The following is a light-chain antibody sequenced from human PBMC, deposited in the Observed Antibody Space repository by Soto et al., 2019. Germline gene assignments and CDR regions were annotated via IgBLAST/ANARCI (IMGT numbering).Light chain of an antibody. CDR2: DNN. CDR1: SSNIGNNY. J-gene: IGLJ2*01. CDR3: GTWDSSLSAVV. V-gene: IGLV1-51*01. Sequence: QSVLTQPPSVSAAPGQKVTISCSGSSSNIGNNYVSWYQQLPETAPKLLIYDNNKRPSGIPDRFSCSKSGTSATLGITGLQTGDEADYYCGTWDSSLSAVVFGGGTQLTVL.